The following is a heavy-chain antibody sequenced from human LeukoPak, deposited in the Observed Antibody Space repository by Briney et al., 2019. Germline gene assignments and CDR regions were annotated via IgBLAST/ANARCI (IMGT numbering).Heavy chain of an antibody. CDR3: ARARLGGWYYFDY. J-gene: IGHJ4*02. Sequence: SETLSLTCTVFGGSISSSSYYWGWIRQPPGKGLEWIGNIYYSGSTYYNPSLKSRVTISVDTSKNQFSLKLSSVTAADTAVYYCARARLGGWYYFDYWGQGTLVTVSS. CDR2: IYYSGST. V-gene: IGHV4-39*07. D-gene: IGHD6-19*01. CDR1: GGSISSSSYY.